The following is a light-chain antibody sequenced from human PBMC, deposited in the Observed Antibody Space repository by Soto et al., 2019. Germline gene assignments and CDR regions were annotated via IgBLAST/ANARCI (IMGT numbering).Light chain of an antibody. CDR3: QESYTGPAVS. CDR1: QNIDNY. J-gene: IGKJ4*01. Sequence: DILLTQSPSSLSASVGDRVNITCRASQNIDNYLNWYQHKPGKAPKLLIYATSTLQSGVPSRFSGSGSGTEFTLTISSLQPEDFATYFCQESYTGPAVSFGGGTKVDIK. V-gene: IGKV1-39*01. CDR2: ATS.